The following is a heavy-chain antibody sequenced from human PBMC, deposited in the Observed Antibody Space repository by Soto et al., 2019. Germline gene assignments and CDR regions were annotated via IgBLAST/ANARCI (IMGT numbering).Heavy chain of an antibody. CDR3: ARHDLHLGELSFSY. J-gene: IGHJ4*02. V-gene: IGHV4-59*08. Sequence: SETLSLTCTVSGGSISSYYWSWIRQPPGKGLEWIGYIYYSGSTNYNPSLKSRVTISVDTSKNQFSLKLSSVTAADTAVYYCARHDLHLGELSFSYWGQGTLVTVSS. CDR1: GGSISSYY. D-gene: IGHD3-16*02. CDR2: IYYSGST.